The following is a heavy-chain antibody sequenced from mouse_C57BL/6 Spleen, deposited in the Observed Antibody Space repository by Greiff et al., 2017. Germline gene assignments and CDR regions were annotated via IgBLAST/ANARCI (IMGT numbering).Heavy chain of an antibody. CDR3: ARYSNPSYAMDY. CDR2: IDPSDSYT. D-gene: IGHD2-5*01. CDR1: GYTFTSYW. J-gene: IGHJ4*01. Sequence: QVQLQQPGAELVMPGASVKLSCKASGYTFTSYWMHWVKQRPGQGLEWIGEIDPSDSYTNYNQKFQGKSTLTVDKSSSTAYMQLSSLTSEDSAVYYCARYSNPSYAMDYWGQGTSVTVSS. V-gene: IGHV1-69*01.